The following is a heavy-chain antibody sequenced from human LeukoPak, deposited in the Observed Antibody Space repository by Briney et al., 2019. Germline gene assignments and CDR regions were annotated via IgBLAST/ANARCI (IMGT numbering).Heavy chain of an antibody. CDR1: GGTFSTYT. D-gene: IGHD2-2*01. V-gene: IGHV1-69*01. J-gene: IGHJ3*02. CDR3: ARVVTYCSSTSCYRDAFDI. Sequence: SVKVSCKASGGTFSTYTITWVRQAPGQGLEWVGGIIPVFGATNYAQKFQGRVTVTADESTSTAYMELSSLRSEDTAVYYCARVVTYCSSTSCYRDAFDIWGQGTMVTVSS. CDR2: IIPVFGAT.